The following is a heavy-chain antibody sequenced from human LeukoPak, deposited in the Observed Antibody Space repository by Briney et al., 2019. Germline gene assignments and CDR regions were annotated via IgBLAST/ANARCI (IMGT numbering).Heavy chain of an antibody. CDR2: INPNSGGT. J-gene: IGHJ4*02. CDR3: ARASWLWFGELPGY. V-gene: IGHV1-2*02. Sequence: ASVKVSCKASGYTFTSYYMHWVRQAPGQGLEWMGWINPNSGGTNYAQKFQGRVTMTRDTSISTAYMELSRLRSDDTAVYYCARASWLWFGELPGYWGQGTLVTVSS. CDR1: GYTFTSYY. D-gene: IGHD3-10*01.